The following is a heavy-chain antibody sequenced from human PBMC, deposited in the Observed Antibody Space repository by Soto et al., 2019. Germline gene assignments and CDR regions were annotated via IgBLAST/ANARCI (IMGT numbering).Heavy chain of an antibody. D-gene: IGHD2-8*02. V-gene: IGHV1-3*01. CDR3: ARDLVMDV. J-gene: IGHJ6*02. CDR1: GYTFTSYA. CDR2: INAGNGNT. Sequence: QVQLVQSGAEVKKPGASVKVSCKASGYTFTSYAMHWVRQAPGQRLEWMGWINAGNGNTKYSQKFQGRVTITRDTSASKAYMELSSLRSEDTAVYYCARDLVMDVWGQGTTVTVSS.